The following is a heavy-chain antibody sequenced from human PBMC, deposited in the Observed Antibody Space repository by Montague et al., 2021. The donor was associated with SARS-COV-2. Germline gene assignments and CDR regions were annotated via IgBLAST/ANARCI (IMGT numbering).Heavy chain of an antibody. D-gene: IGHD6-19*01. J-gene: IGHJ4*02. CDR3: ARIASSGWLGRGEYYFDY. CDR2: IDWDDDK. V-gene: IGHV2-70*01. Sequence: PALVKPTQTLTLTCTFSGFSLSTSGMCVSWIRQPPGKALEWLALIDWDDDKYYSSSLKTRLTISKDTSKNQVVLTMTNMDPVDTATYFCARIASSGWLGRGEYYFDYWGQGTLVTVSS. CDR1: GFSLSTSGMC.